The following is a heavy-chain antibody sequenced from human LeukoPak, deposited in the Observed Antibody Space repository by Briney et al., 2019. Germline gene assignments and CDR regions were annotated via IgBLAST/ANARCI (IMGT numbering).Heavy chain of an antibody. D-gene: IGHD4-23*01. CDR1: GHTFTNYG. CDR2: ISTYNGDT. CDR3: AREGGWAFSDYGGIHY. J-gene: IGHJ4*02. V-gene: IGHV1-18*01. Sequence: ASVKVSCKASGHTFTNYGSSWVRQAPGQGLEWMGWISTYNGDTKYAENLQGRVTMTTDTSTSTANMELRSLRSDDTAVYYCAREGGWAFSDYGGIHYWGQGTLVTVSS.